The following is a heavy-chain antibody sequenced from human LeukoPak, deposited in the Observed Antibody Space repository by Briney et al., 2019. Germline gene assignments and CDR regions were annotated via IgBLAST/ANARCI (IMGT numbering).Heavy chain of an antibody. Sequence: SETLSLTCSVSGGSVAPYYWSWIRQPPGKALEWIGYIFYSGDTNYNPSLRGRVTISIDPSQSHFSLNLTSVTAADTAVYYCARQSRGWYVDYWGQGILVTVSS. CDR3: ARQSRGWYVDY. D-gene: IGHD6-19*01. CDR1: GGSVAPYY. CDR2: IFYSGDT. J-gene: IGHJ4*02. V-gene: IGHV4-59*02.